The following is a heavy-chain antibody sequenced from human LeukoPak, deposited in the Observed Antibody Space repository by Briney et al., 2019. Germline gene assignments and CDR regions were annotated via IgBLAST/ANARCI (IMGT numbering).Heavy chain of an antibody. CDR1: GYAFTDYY. J-gene: IGHJ4*02. V-gene: IGHV1-2*06. CDR3: ARVEDYGGNYYFFDY. D-gene: IGHD4-23*01. Sequence: GASVKVSCKASGYAFTDYYLHWVRQAPGQGLEWMGQINPNTGVTDYAQKFQGRVSMTRDTSINTAYIEVSRLTSDDTAVYYCARVEDYGGNYYFFDYWGQGTLVTVSS. CDR2: INPNTGVT.